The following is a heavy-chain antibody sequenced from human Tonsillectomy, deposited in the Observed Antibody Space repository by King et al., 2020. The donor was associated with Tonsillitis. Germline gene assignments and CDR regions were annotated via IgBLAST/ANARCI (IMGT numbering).Heavy chain of an antibody. CDR1: GFTFSSYA. V-gene: IGHV3-23*04. J-gene: IGHJ4*02. D-gene: IGHD3-10*01. Sequence: VQLVESGGGLVQPGGSLRLSCAASGFTFSSYAMSWVRQAPGKGLEWVSAISGSGGSPYYADSVKGRFTISSANSKNTLYLQMNSLRAEDTAVYYCAKDYGSGSYSVQPIDYWGQGTLVTVSS. CDR3: AKDYGSGSYSVQPIDY. CDR2: ISGSGGSP.